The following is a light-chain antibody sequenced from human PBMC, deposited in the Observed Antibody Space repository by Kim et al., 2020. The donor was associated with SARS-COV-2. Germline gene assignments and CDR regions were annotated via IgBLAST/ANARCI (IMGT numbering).Light chain of an antibody. J-gene: IGKJ1*01. V-gene: IGKV1-39*01. CDR3: QQSYGIPRT. Sequence: DIQMTQSSSSLSASVGDRVTIPCRASQSISSYLNWYQQKPGKVPKLLIYAASSLQSGVPSRFSGSGSGTDFTLTISSLQPEDFATYYCQQSYGIPRTFGQGTKVEIK. CDR2: AAS. CDR1: QSISSY.